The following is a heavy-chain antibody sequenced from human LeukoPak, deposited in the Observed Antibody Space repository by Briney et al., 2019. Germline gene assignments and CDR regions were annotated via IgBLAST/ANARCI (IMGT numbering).Heavy chain of an antibody. V-gene: IGHV3-30*04. CDR1: GFTFSSYA. Sequence: QSGGSLRLSCAASGFTFSSYAMHWVRQAPGKGLEWVAVISYGGSNKYYADSVKGRFTISRDNAKNSLYLQMNSLRAEDTAVYYCARDPRYCSGGSCYFGYFDYWGQGTLVTVSS. CDR2: ISYGGSNK. D-gene: IGHD2-15*01. J-gene: IGHJ4*02. CDR3: ARDPRYCSGGSCYFGYFDY.